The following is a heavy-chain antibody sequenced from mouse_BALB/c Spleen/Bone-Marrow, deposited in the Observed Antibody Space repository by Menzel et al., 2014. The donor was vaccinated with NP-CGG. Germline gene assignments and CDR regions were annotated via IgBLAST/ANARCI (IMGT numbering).Heavy chain of an antibody. Sequence: VQLQQSGAELVKPGASVKLSCKASGYTFTSYWMHWVKQRPGQGLEWIGEINPSNGRTNYNEKFKSKATLTVDKSSSTAYMQLSSLTSEDSAVYCCARCYYGTYFDYWGQGTPLTVSS. J-gene: IGHJ2*01. D-gene: IGHD2-1*01. CDR1: GYTFTSYW. CDR2: INPSNGRT. V-gene: IGHV1S81*02. CDR3: ARCYYGTYFDY.